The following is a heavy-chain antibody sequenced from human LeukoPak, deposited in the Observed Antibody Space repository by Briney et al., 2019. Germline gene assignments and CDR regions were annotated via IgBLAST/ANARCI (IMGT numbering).Heavy chain of an antibody. CDR1: RFTFSSYS. V-gene: IGHV3-21*01. Sequence: GASLRLSCAASRFTFSSYSMNWVRQAPGKGLEWVSSISSTGSYIYYADSVKGRFTISRDNAKNSVHLQMNSLRAEDTAVYYCARDRSGNRWYPDAFDIWGQGTMVTVSS. CDR2: ISSTGSYI. D-gene: IGHD1-26*01. CDR3: ARDRSGNRWYPDAFDI. J-gene: IGHJ3*02.